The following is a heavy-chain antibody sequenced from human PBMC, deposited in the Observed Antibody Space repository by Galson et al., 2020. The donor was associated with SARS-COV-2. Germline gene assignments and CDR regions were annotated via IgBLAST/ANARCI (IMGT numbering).Heavy chain of an antibody. D-gene: IGHD6-6*01. Sequence: ASVKVSCKASGYTFTDYYIQWVRQAPGQGLEWMGWISPKSGDTKYAQRFQGRVTMTRDTSISTAYMELSRLRSDDTALYYCARDLGSSFFDYWGQGTLVTISS. CDR2: ISPKSGDT. V-gene: IGHV1-2*02. CDR3: ARDLGSSFFDY. CDR1: GYTFTDYY. J-gene: IGHJ4*02.